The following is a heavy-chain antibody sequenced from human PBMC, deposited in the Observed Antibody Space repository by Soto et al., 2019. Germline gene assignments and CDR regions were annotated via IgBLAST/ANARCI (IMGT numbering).Heavy chain of an antibody. Sequence: EVQLVESGGGLVKPGGSLRLSCAASGFTFSSYSMNWVRQAPGKGLEWVSSISSSSSYIYYADSVKGRFTISRDTAKNSLYLQMSSLSAEDTAVYYCARDQPGYSYGYGLGYWGQGTLVTVSS. CDR3: ARDQPGYSYGYGLGY. V-gene: IGHV3-21*01. CDR1: GFTFSSYS. J-gene: IGHJ4*02. CDR2: ISSSSSYI. D-gene: IGHD5-18*01.